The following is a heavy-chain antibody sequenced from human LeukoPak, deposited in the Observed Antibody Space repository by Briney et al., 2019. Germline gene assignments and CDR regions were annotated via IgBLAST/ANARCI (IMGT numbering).Heavy chain of an antibody. CDR1: GFTFSSYS. CDR2: ISSSSYI. CDR3: ARDFPDWSGYYIFDY. D-gene: IGHD3-3*01. Sequence: GGSLRLSCAASGFTFSSYSMNWVRQAPGKGLEWVSSISSSSYIYYADSVKGRFTISRDNAKNSLYLQMNSLRAEDTAVYYCARDFPDWSGYYIFDYWGQGTLVTVSS. V-gene: IGHV3-21*01. J-gene: IGHJ4*02.